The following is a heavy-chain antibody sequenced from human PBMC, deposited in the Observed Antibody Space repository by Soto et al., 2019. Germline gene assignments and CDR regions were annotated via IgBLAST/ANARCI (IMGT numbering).Heavy chain of an antibody. V-gene: IGHV4-59*01. D-gene: IGHD7-27*01. CDR3: ARGANAKRSYYYYYGMDV. CDR1: GGSISSYY. CDR2: IYYSGST. J-gene: IGHJ6*02. Sequence: ASETLSLTCTVSGGSISSYYWSWIRQPPGKGLEWIGYIYYSGSTNYNPSLKSRVTISVDTSKNQFSLKLSSVTAADTAVYYCARGANAKRSYYYYYGMDVWGQGTTVTVYS.